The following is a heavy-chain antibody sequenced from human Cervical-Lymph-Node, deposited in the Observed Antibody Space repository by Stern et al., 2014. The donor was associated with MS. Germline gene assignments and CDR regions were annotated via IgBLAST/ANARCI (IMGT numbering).Heavy chain of an antibody. D-gene: IGHD2-15*01. J-gene: IGHJ4*02. CDR2: INPSGGGA. Sequence: QDQLVQSGAEVKKPGASVQVSCKASGYTFSNYYMHWVRQAPGQGPEWMAMINPSGGGANYAPKFQGRLTVTRDTSTSTVHLQLSSLRSEDTAIYYCARGYSYGRPRFEFWGQGSLVTVSS. V-gene: IGHV1-46*01. CDR3: ARGYSYGRPRFEF. CDR1: GYTFSNYY.